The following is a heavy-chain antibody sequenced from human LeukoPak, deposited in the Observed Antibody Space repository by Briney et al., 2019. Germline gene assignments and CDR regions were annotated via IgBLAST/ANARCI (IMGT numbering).Heavy chain of an antibody. CDR3: ARTYYYDSSGYYYYYYGMDV. CDR2: ISAYNGNT. D-gene: IGHD3-22*01. CDR1: GYTFTSYG. J-gene: IGHJ6*02. Sequence: ASVKVSCKASGYTFTSYGISWVRQAPGQGLEWMGWISAYNGNTNYPQKLQGRVTMTTDTSTSTAYMELRSLRSDDTAVYYCARTYYYDSSGYYYYYYGMDVWGQGTTVTVSS. V-gene: IGHV1-18*01.